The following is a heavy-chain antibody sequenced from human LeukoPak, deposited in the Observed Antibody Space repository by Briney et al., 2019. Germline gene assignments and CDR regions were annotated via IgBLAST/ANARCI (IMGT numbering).Heavy chain of an antibody. V-gene: IGHV1-46*01. CDR3: ARHCYCDSSGYYRGPGGNWFDP. D-gene: IGHD3-22*01. CDR2: INPSVGST. J-gene: IGHJ5*02. Sequence: ASVKVSCKASGYTFTSYYMHWVRQAPGQRLEWMGIINPSVGSTSYAQKFQGRVTMTRDTSTSTVYMELSSLRSEETAVYYCARHCYCDSSGYYRGPGGNWFDPWGQGTLVTVSS. CDR1: GYTFTSYY.